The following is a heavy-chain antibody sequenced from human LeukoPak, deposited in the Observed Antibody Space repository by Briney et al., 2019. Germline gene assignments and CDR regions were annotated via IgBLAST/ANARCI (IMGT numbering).Heavy chain of an antibody. CDR2: IRSNGETT. V-gene: IGHV3-23*01. Sequence: GGSLRLSCAASGFTFSSIAMTWVRQAPGKGLEWVSTIRSNGETTYNADSVTGRFTISRDNSKKTLYLQLNSLRVEDTAIYYCAKGQELDDGVFDSWGQGTLVTVSS. CDR1: GFTFSSIA. D-gene: IGHD1-1*01. J-gene: IGHJ4*02. CDR3: AKGQELDDGVFDS.